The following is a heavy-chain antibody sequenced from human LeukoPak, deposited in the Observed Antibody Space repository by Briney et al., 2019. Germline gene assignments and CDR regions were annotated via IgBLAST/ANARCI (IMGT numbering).Heavy chain of an antibody. CDR1: GFTFTNYW. D-gene: IGHD5-24*01. V-gene: IGHV3-74*01. CDR2: INADSRRT. Sequence: QPGGSLRLSCAASGFTFTNYWMHWVRQAPGKGLVWVSQINADSRRTRYADSVKGRLTISRDNAKNTVYLQINSLSAEDTAMYYCARGRNGFFDYWGHGTPVTVSS. CDR3: ARGRNGFFDY. J-gene: IGHJ4*01.